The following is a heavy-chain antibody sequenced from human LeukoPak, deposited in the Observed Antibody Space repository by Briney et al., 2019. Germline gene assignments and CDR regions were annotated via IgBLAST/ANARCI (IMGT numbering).Heavy chain of an antibody. Sequence: AGGSLRLSCAASGFTFSSYGMHWVRQAPGKGLEWVAVISYDGSNKYYADSVKGRFTISRDNSKNTLYLQMNSLRAEDTAVYYCAKDLTTVTTGLDYWGQGILVTVSS. CDR2: ISYDGSNK. J-gene: IGHJ4*02. V-gene: IGHV3-30*18. D-gene: IGHD4-17*01. CDR3: AKDLTTVTTGLDY. CDR1: GFTFSSYG.